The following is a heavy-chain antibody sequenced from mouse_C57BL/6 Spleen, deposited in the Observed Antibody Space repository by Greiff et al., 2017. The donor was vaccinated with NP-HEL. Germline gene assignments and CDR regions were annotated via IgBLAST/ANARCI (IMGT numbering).Heavy chain of an antibody. V-gene: IGHV1-62-2*01. CDR2: FYPGSGSI. D-gene: IGHD1-1*01. CDR1: GYTFTEYT. J-gene: IGHJ3*01. CDR3: ARHEENYYGSSPPWFAY. Sequence: VQGVESGAELVKPGASVKLSCKASGYTFTEYTIHWVKQRSGQGLEWIGWFYPGSGSIKYNEKFKDKATLTADKSSSTVYMELSRLTSEDSAVYFCARHEENYYGSSPPWFAYWGQGTLVTVSA.